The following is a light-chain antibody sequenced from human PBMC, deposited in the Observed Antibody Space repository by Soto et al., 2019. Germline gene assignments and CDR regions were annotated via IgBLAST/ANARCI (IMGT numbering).Light chain of an antibody. CDR1: QSVSSK. CDR2: GAS. V-gene: IGKV3-15*01. J-gene: IGKJ2*01. Sequence: EVVMTQSPATLSVSPGERATLSCRASQSVSSKFAWYQQKPGQAPRLLMYGASTRATASPARFIGSGSGTEYTPTISSLQAEDFAVYYCQQYHHWPPYTFGQGTKLEIK. CDR3: QQYHHWPPYT.